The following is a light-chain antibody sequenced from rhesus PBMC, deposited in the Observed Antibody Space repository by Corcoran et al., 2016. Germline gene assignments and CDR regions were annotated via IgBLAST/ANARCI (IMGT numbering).Light chain of an antibody. J-gene: IGKJ4*01. CDR1: QGISSY. CDR3: QQRNSYPLT. Sequence: DIQLTQSPSSLSASVGDRVTITCRASQGISSYLAWYQQKSGNAPKFLIYDASNLHSGVPSRFSGHGSGTEFTHTISSLQPEDFATYYCQQRNSYPLTFGGGTKVEIK. CDR2: DAS. V-gene: IGKV1-38*01.